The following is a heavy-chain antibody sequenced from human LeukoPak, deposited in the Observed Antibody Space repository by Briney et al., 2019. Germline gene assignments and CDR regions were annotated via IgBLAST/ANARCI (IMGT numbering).Heavy chain of an antibody. Sequence: SETLSLTCTVSGGSISSSSYYWGWIRQPPGKGLEWIGEINHSGSTNYNPSLKSRVTISVDTSKNQFSLKLSSVTAADTAVYYCARHVAGLVNFDYWGQGTLVTVSS. CDR1: GGSISSSSYY. D-gene: IGHD3/OR15-3a*01. J-gene: IGHJ4*02. CDR3: ARHVAGLVNFDY. V-gene: IGHV4-39*01. CDR2: INHSGST.